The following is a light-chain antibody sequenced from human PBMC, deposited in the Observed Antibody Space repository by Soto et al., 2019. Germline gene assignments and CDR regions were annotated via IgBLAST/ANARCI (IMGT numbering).Light chain of an antibody. Sequence: QSVLTQPPSASGTPGQRVTISCSGSSSNIGSNSVNWYQQLPGTAPKLLPYNNNQWPSGVHDRFSGSKSGTSASLAISGLQSDDDADYYCATWDDSLNGGVFGGGTKLTVL. J-gene: IGLJ3*02. CDR1: SSNIGSNS. V-gene: IGLV1-44*01. CDR3: ATWDDSLNGGV. CDR2: NNN.